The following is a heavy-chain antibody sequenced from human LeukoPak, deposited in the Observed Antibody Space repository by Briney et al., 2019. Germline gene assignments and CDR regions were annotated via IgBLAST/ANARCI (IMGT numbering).Heavy chain of an antibody. CDR1: GFTFTTHW. V-gene: IGHV3-7*01. Sequence: GGSLRLSCAASGFTFTTHWMSWVRQAPGKGLEWVANIRQDGSDKHYLESVKGRFTISRDNAKNSLYLQMNSLRAEDTSMYYCARLSDTEGSSTSYRASDIWGQGTLVTVSS. D-gene: IGHD2-2*01. CDR2: IRQDGSDK. CDR3: ARLSDTEGSSTSYRASDI. J-gene: IGHJ3*02.